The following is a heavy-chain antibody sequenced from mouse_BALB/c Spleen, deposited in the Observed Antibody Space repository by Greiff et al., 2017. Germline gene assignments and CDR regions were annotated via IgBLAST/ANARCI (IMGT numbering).Heavy chain of an antibody. J-gene: IGHJ4*01. D-gene: IGHD2-1*01. CDR1: GYTFTDYN. Sequence: EVKLVESGPELVKPGASVKIPCKASGYTFTDYNMDWVKQSHGKSLEWIGDINPNNGGTIYNQKFKGKATLTVDKSSSTAYMELRSLTSEDTAVYYCARVGNYGYAMDYWGQGTSVTVSS. CDR2: INPNNGGT. V-gene: IGHV1-18*01. CDR3: ARVGNYGYAMDY.